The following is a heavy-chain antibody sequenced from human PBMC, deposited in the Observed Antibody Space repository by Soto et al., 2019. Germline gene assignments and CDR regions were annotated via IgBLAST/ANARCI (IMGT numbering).Heavy chain of an antibody. CDR2: IYYSGST. V-gene: IGHV4-4*02. D-gene: IGHD2-21*02. CDR3: ERRGCDSIFGSLDY. CDR1: GGSISSGDW. Sequence: QVQLQESGPGLVKPSGTLSLTCAVSGGSISSGDWCWSWVRQSPGKGLEWIGEIYYSGSTTYNPSLKSRVPISADKSENQFSLRLSSVTAADTAVYYCERRGCDSIFGSLDYWGQGTLVTVSS. J-gene: IGHJ4*02.